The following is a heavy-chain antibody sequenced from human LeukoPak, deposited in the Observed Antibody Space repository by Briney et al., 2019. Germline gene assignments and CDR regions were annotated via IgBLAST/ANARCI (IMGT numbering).Heavy chain of an antibody. D-gene: IGHD3-22*01. CDR1: GFTFSSYW. CDR2: IDSDGSST. J-gene: IGHJ4*02. CDR3: ARMRYYDSSGYAN. V-gene: IGHV3-74*01. Sequence: GGSLRLSCAASGFTFSSYWMHWVRQAPGKGLVWVSRIDSDGSSTSYADSVKGRFTISRDNAKDTLYLQMNSLRAEDTAVYYCARMRYYDSSGYANWGQGTLVTVSS.